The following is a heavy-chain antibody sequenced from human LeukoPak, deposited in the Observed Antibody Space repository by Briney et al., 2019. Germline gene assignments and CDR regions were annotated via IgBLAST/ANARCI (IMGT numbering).Heavy chain of an antibody. CDR2: IIPIFGTA. V-gene: IGHV1-69*01. D-gene: IGHD6-19*01. J-gene: IGHJ4*02. CDR3: ARAVVAVAGRGYYFDY. Sequence: SVKVSCKASGGTFSSYAISWVRQAPGQGLEWMGGIIPIFGTANYAQKFQGRVTITADESTSTAYMELSSLRSEDAAVYYCARAVVAVAGRGYYFDYWGQGTLVTVSS. CDR1: GGTFSSYA.